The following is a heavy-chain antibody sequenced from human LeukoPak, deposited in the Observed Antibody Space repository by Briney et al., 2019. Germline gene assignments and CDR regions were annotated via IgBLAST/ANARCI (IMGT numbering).Heavy chain of an antibody. CDR1: GYTFTGYY. CDR3: ARVGSEDRFDP. V-gene: IGHV1-2*02. CDR2: INPKSGGT. J-gene: IGHJ5*02. D-gene: IGHD3-16*01. Sequence: ASVKVSCKTSGYTFTGYYIHWVRQAPGQGLEWMGWINPKSGGTNYAQKSQGRVTMTRDTSISTAYMELSRLRFDDTAVYYCARVGSEDRFDPWGQGTLVTVSS.